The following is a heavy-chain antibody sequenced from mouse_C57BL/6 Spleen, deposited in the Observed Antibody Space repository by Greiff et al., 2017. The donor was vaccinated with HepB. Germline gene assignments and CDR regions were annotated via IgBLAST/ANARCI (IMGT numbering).Heavy chain of an antibody. J-gene: IGHJ4*01. CDR2: ISYDGSN. CDR3: ARDRYDYDSGAMDY. D-gene: IGHD2-4*01. CDR1: GYSITSGYY. V-gene: IGHV3-6*01. Sequence: ESGPGLVKPSQSLSLTCSVTGYSITSGYYWNWIRQFPGNKLEWMGYISYDGSNNYNPSLKNRISITRDTSKNQFFLKLNSVTTEDTATYYCARDRYDYDSGAMDYWGQGTSVTVSS.